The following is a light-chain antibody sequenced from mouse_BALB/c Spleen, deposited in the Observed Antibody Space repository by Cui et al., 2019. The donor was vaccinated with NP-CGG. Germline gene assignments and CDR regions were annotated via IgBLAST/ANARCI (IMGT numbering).Light chain of an antibody. V-gene: IGLV1*01. CDR1: TGAITTNNF. CDR2: GTN. J-gene: IGLJ1*01. Sequence: QVVVTQESALTTSPGETVIFTCRSSTGAITTNNFANWVQEKPDHLFAGLIGGTNNRAPGVPARFSGSLIGDKAALTITGAQTEDEAIYFCALWYSNHWVFGGGTKLTVL. CDR3: ALWYSNHWV.